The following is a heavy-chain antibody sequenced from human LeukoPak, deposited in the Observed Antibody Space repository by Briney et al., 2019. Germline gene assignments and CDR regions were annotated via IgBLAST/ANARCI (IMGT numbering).Heavy chain of an antibody. J-gene: IGHJ4*02. D-gene: IGHD5-18*01. Sequence: ASVKVSCKASGYTFTSYGISWVRQAPGQGLEWMGWISAYNGNTNYAQKLQGRVTMTTDTSTSTAYMELRSLRSDDTAVYYCARAVLWGDTAMGLFDCWGQGTLVTVSS. CDR2: ISAYNGNT. V-gene: IGHV1-18*01. CDR3: ARAVLWGDTAMGLFDC. CDR1: GYTFTSYG.